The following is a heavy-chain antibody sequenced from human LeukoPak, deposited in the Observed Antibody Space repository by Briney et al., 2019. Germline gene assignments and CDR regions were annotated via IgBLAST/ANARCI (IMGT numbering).Heavy chain of an antibody. Sequence: PGGSLRLSCAASGFTFSSYGMSWVRQAPGKGLEWVSAISGSGGSTYYADSVKGRFTISRDNSKNTLYLQMNGLRAEDTAVYYCAKVSRAASRGAFDIRGQGTMVTVSS. CDR2: ISGSGGST. CDR3: AKVSRAASRGAFDI. D-gene: IGHD6-25*01. J-gene: IGHJ3*02. CDR1: GFTFSSYG. V-gene: IGHV3-23*01.